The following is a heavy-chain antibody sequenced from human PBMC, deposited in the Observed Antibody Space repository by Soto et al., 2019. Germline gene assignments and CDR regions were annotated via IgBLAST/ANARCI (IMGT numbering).Heavy chain of an antibody. Sequence: GGSLRLSCAASGFTFSTYGMHWVRQAPGKGLEWVAVIPYDGSNKYYADSVKGRFTISRDSSRNTLYLQMNSLRAEDTAVYYCAKALGYCTSTTCSIDYWGQGTLVTVSS. CDR2: IPYDGSNK. CDR1: GFTFSTYG. V-gene: IGHV3-30*18. CDR3: AKALGYCTSTTCSIDY. J-gene: IGHJ4*02. D-gene: IGHD2-2*01.